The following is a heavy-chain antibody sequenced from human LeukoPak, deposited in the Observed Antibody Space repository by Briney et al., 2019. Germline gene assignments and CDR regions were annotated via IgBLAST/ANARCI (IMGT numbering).Heavy chain of an antibody. CDR2: ICSDGTNR. V-gene: IGHV3-33*01. Sequence: GGSLRLSCAASGFIFSRHGMHWVRQAPGKGLEWVAVICSDGTNRFYADSVKGRFTISRDNSQNTVFLQMNSLTVKDTATYYCARDAQRGFDYSNSLKNWGHGTLVTVSS. D-gene: IGHD4-11*01. CDR3: ARDAQRGFDYSNSLKN. J-gene: IGHJ4*01. CDR1: GFIFSRHG.